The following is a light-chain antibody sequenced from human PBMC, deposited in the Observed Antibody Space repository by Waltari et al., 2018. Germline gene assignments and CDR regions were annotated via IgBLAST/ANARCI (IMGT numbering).Light chain of an antibody. Sequence: DIQMPQSPSSLSASVRDRLTITCRPSQVISNDLAWFQQKPGQAPKSLIYSASSLQSGVPERFSGSGSGTDFTLTITSLQPEDFATYYCQQYNNYPFTFGGGTKVEIK. V-gene: IGKV1-16*01. J-gene: IGKJ4*01. CDR2: SAS. CDR3: QQYNNYPFT. CDR1: QVISND.